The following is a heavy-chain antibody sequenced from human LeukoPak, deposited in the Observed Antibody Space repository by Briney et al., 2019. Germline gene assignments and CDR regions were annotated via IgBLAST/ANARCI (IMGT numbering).Heavy chain of an antibody. D-gene: IGHD2-21*01. V-gene: IGHV3-49*03. Sequence: PGRSLRLSCTASGFTFGDYAMSWFRQAPGQGLEWVGFIRSKAYGGTTEYAASVKGRFTISRDDSKSIAYLQMNSLKTEDTAVYYCTRDLFLSGYYYYYYMDVWGKGTTVTVSS. J-gene: IGHJ6*03. CDR1: GFTFGDYA. CDR3: TRDLFLSGYYYYYYMDV. CDR2: IRSKAYGGTT.